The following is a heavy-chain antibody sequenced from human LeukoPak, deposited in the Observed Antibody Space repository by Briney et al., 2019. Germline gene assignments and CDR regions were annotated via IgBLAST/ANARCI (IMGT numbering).Heavy chain of an antibody. D-gene: IGHD5-18*01. CDR2: IYPGDSDT. Sequence: GESLKISCKGSGYSFTSYWIGWVRQMPGKGLEWMGIIYPGDSDTRYSPSFQGQVIISADKSISTAYLQWSSLKASDTAMYYCARRVDTAMGHFDYWGQGTLVTVSS. CDR1: GYSFTSYW. J-gene: IGHJ4*02. V-gene: IGHV5-51*01. CDR3: ARRVDTAMGHFDY.